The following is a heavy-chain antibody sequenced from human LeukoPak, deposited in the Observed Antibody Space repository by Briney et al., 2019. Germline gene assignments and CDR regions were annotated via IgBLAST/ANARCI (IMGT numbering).Heavy chain of an antibody. Sequence: PSQTLSLTCTVSGGSISSGDYYWSWIRQPPGKGLEWIGYIYYSGGTYYNPSLKSRVTISVDTSKNQFSLKLSSVTAADTAVYYCARPSMVRGVILHDAFDIWGQGTMVTVSS. CDR1: GGSISSGDYY. J-gene: IGHJ3*02. D-gene: IGHD3-10*01. V-gene: IGHV4-30-4*01. CDR2: IYYSGGT. CDR3: ARPSMVRGVILHDAFDI.